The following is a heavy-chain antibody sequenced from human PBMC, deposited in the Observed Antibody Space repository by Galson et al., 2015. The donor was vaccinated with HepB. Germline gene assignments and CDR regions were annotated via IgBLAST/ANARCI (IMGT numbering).Heavy chain of an antibody. CDR1: GDSVSGNSAA. CDR3: ARGDSGFDS. V-gene: IGHV6-1*01. J-gene: IGHJ4*02. CDR2: TYYRSKWYN. Sequence: CAISGDSVSGNSAAWNWFRQSPSRGLEWLGRTYYRSKWYNDYAVSVESRITINSDTSKNQFSLQLNSVTPEDTAVYYCARGDSGFDSWGQGTLVTVSS. D-gene: IGHD1-26*01.